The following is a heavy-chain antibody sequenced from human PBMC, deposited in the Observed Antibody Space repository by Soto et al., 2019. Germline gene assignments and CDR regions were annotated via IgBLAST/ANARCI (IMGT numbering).Heavy chain of an antibody. V-gene: IGHV3-30*03. CDR1: GFTFSSYG. J-gene: IGHJ3*02. CDR2: ISYDGSNK. CDR3: ATRSSGVNWNEPLPHDAFDI. Sequence: GGSLRLSCAASGFTFSSYGMHWVRQAPGKGLEWVAVISYDGSNKYYADSVKGRFTISRDNSKNTLYLQMNSRRAEDTAVYYCATRSSGVNWNEPLPHDAFDIWGQGTMVTVSS. D-gene: IGHD1-20*01.